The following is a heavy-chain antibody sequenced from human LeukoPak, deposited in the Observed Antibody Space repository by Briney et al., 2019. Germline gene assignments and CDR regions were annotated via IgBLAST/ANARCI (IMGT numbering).Heavy chain of an antibody. CDR3: ARGIREAATLDYFDY. V-gene: IGHV1-69*13. CDR2: IIPIFGTA. D-gene: IGHD2-15*01. CDR1: GGTFSSYA. Sequence: GASVKVSCTASGGTFSSYAISWVRQAPGQGLEWMGGIIPIFGTANYAQKFQGRVTITADESTSTAYMELSSLRSEDTAVYYCARGIREAATLDYFDYWGQGTLVTVSS. J-gene: IGHJ4*02.